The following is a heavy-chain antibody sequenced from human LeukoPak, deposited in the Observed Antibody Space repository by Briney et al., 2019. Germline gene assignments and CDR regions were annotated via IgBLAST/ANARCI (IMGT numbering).Heavy chain of an antibody. Sequence: SETLSLTCTVSGYSISSGYYWGWIRQPPGKGVEWIGSIYHSGSTYYNPSLKSRVTISVDTSKNQFSLKLSSVTAADTAVYYCARISIAVAGTDNWGQGTLVTVSS. CDR1: GYSISSGYY. V-gene: IGHV4-38-2*02. CDR3: ARISIAVAGTDN. J-gene: IGHJ4*02. CDR2: IYHSGST. D-gene: IGHD6-19*01.